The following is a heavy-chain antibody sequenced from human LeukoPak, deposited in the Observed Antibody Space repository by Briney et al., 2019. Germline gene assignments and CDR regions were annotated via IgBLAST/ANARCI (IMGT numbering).Heavy chain of an antibody. CDR1: GGSISIYY. D-gene: IGHD1-1*01. CDR3: ARLGNWNASPAFDY. CDR2: IYYSGSA. J-gene: IGHJ4*02. Sequence: SETLSLTCTVSGGSISIYYWSWIRQPPGKGLEWIGYIYYSGSANYNPSLKSRVTISVDTSKNQFSLKLSSVTAADTAVYYCARLGNWNASPAFDYWGQGTLVTVSS. V-gene: IGHV4-59*01.